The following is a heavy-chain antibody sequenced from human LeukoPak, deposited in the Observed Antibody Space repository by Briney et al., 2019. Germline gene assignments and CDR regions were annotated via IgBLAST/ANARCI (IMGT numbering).Heavy chain of an antibody. D-gene: IGHD5-24*01. Sequence: PGGSLRFSCAASGFTFSSYSMNWVRQAPGKGLEWVSSISSSSSYIYYAESVKGRFTISRDNTMNSLYLQMNSLRAEDTAVYYCARGLGREMAYTAFDIGGQETMVTVSS. CDR3: ARGLGREMAYTAFDI. V-gene: IGHV3-21*01. J-gene: IGHJ3*02. CDR1: GFTFSSYS. CDR2: ISSSSSYI.